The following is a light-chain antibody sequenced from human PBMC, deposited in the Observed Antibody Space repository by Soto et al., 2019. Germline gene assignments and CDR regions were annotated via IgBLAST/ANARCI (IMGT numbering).Light chain of an antibody. CDR2: GAS. Sequence: EIVMTQSPATLSVSPGERATLSCRASQSVSSNLAWYQQKPGQAPRLLIYGASTRATGIPARFSGSRSGTDFTLTINRLEPEDFAIYYCQQYASSPITFGQGSRVDIK. CDR1: QSVSSN. CDR3: QQYASSPIT. V-gene: IGKV3-15*01. J-gene: IGKJ5*01.